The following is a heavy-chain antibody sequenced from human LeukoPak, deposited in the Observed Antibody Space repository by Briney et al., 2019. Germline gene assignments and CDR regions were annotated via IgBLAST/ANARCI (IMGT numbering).Heavy chain of an antibody. Sequence: PSQTLSPTCTVSGGSISSGGYYWSWIRQHPGKGLEWIGYIYYSGSTYYNPSLKSRVTISVDTSKNQFSLKLSSVTAADTAVYYCARAPVSDFDWSLGGFDYWGQGTLVTVSS. CDR2: IYYSGST. J-gene: IGHJ4*02. CDR3: ARAPVSDFDWSLGGFDY. V-gene: IGHV4-31*03. D-gene: IGHD3-9*01. CDR1: GGSISSGGYY.